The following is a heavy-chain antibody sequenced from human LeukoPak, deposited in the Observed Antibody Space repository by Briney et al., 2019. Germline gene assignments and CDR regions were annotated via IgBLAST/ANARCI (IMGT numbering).Heavy chain of an antibody. J-gene: IGHJ3*02. D-gene: IGHD5-24*01. V-gene: IGHV3-23*01. Sequence: PGGSLRLSCAASGFTFSNYAMSWVRQAPGKGLEWVSVNSGSGGSTYYGDSVKGRFTISRDNSKNTLYMQMNSLRAEDTAVYYCAKGRGYNYWDGFDIWGQGTMVTVSS. CDR2: NSGSGGST. CDR3: AKGRGYNYWDGFDI. CDR1: GFTFSNYA.